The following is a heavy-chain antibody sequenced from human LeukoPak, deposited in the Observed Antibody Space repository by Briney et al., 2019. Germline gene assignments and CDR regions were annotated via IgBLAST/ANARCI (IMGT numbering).Heavy chain of an antibody. CDR1: GFTFSTSG. Sequence: GGSLRLSCAASGFTFSTSGMSWVRQAPGKGGEWVSSISDSGDYTYYADSVEGRFSISRDNSKNTLYLHMDRLRAEDTAVYYCAKDQRPRGNYGYFDYWGQGALVTVSS. D-gene: IGHD1-26*01. J-gene: IGHJ4*02. CDR2: ISDSGDYT. CDR3: AKDQRPRGNYGYFDY. V-gene: IGHV3-23*01.